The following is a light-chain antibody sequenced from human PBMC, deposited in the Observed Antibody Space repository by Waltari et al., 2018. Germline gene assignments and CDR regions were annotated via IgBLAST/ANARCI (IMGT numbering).Light chain of an antibody. CDR3: SSYTRSSTWV. Sequence: QSALTKPASVSGSPGQAITISCTGTSSDVGGYKYVSWYQQHPGKAPKLMIYDVSNRPSAVSDRFSGSKSGNTASLTISGLQAEDEADYYCSSYTRSSTWVFGGGTKLTVL. CDR1: SSDVGGYKY. J-gene: IGLJ3*02. V-gene: IGLV2-14*03. CDR2: DVS.